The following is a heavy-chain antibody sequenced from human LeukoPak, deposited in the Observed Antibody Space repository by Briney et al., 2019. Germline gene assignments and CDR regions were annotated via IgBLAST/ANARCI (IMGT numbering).Heavy chain of an antibody. J-gene: IGHJ4*02. D-gene: IGHD6-19*01. Sequence: PGGSLRLSCAASGFTFSSYSMNWVRQAPGKGLEWVSSISSSSSYIYYADSVKGRFTISRDNAKNSLYLQMNSLRAEDTAVYYCARDGPLGAVAGPNFDYWGQGTLVTVSS. CDR1: GFTFSSYS. CDR2: ISSSSSYI. V-gene: IGHV3-21*01. CDR3: ARDGPLGAVAGPNFDY.